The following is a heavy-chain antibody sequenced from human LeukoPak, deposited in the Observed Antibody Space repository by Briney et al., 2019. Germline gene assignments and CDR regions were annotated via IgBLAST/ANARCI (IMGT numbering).Heavy chain of an antibody. CDR1: GSSFTTYW. Sequence: GRSLRPSCADSGSSFTTYWMSWARPAPGKGLDWVANIKEDGREKYYVYSMNGRFTISRDNAKNSLSLQMNSQRADDMAVYYCAKVDDFWSGSDYWGQGTLVTVSS. CDR2: IKEDGREK. CDR3: AKVDDFWSGSDY. V-gene: IGHV3-7*01. J-gene: IGHJ4*02. D-gene: IGHD3-3*01.